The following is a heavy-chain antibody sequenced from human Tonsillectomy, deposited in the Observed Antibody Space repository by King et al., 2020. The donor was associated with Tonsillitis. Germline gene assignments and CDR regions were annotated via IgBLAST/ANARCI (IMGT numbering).Heavy chain of an antibody. D-gene: IGHD3-10*01. J-gene: IGHJ4*02. V-gene: IGHV4-38-2*01. CDR3: ARVGYYYGSEALDY. Sequence: QLQESGPGLVKPSETLSLTCAVSGYSISSGYYWGWIRQPPGKGLEWIGSIYHSGSTYQNPSLKSRVTISVDTSKNQFSLKLSSVTAADTAVYHCARVGYYYGSEALDYWGQGTLVTVSS. CDR2: IYHSGST. CDR1: GYSISSGYY.